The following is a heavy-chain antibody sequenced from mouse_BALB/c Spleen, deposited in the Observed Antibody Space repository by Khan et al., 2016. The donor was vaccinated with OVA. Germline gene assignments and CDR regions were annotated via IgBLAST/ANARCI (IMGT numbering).Heavy chain of an antibody. V-gene: IGHV9-1*02. J-gene: IGHJ1*01. Sequence: QIQLVQSGPELKKPGETVKISCKAAGYTFTNYGMNWVKQAPGKGLKWMGWLNTYTGEPTYTDDFKGRFAFSLETSASTAYLQINNLKNEDMATXCCARGASYWYFDVWGAGTTVTISS. CDR3: ARGASYWYFDV. CDR2: LNTYTGEP. CDR1: GYTFTNYG.